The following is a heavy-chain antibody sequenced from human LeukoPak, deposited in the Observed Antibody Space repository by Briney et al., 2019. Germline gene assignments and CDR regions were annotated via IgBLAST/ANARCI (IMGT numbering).Heavy chain of an antibody. J-gene: IGHJ4*02. CDR2: ISYDGSNK. CDR1: GFTFSSYA. Sequence: GGSLRLSCAASGFTFSSYAMHWVRQAPGKGLEWVAVISYDGSNKYYADSVKGRFTISRDNSKNSLYLQMNSLRAEDTAVYYCARTGDCTNGVCYNGGPNDYWGQGTLVTVSS. V-gene: IGHV3-30*04. D-gene: IGHD2-8*01. CDR3: ARTGDCTNGVCYNGGPNDY.